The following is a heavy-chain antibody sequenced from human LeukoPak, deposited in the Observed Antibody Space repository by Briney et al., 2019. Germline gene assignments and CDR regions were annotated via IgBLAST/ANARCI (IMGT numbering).Heavy chain of an antibody. V-gene: IGHV3-23*01. CDR1: GFTFSNYA. D-gene: IGHD6-13*01. CDR3: AKDSSPFDY. CDR2: ITGSGLRT. J-gene: IGHJ4*02. Sequence: GGSLRLSCAASGFTFSNYAMHWVRQAPGKGLEWVSGITGSGLRTYYGDSVKGRFTIYRDNSKNTLYLQMNSLGAEDTAVYYCAKDSSPFDYWGQGTLVTVSS.